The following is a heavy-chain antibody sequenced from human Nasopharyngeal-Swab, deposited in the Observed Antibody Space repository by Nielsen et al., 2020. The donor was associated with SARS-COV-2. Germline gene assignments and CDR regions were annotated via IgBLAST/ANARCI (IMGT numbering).Heavy chain of an antibody. V-gene: IGHV1-18*04. J-gene: IGHJ5*02. CDR1: GYIFTSYG. CDR3: ARRGYYGSGSYYKNNWFDP. CDR2: ISAYNGNT. Sequence: ASVKVSCKASGYIFTSYGISWVRQAPGQGLEWMGWISAYNGNTNYAQKLQGRVTMTTDTSTSTAYMELRSLRSDDTAVYYCARRGYYGSGSYYKNNWFDPWGQGTLVTVSS. D-gene: IGHD3-10*01.